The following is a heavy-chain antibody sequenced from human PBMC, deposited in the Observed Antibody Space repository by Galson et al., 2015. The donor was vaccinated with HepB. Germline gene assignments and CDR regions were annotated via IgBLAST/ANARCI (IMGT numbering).Heavy chain of an antibody. CDR3: TTDLEIKVWFGELPY. CDR1: GFTFSNAW. D-gene: IGHD3-10*01. CDR2: IKSKTDGGTT. J-gene: IGHJ4*02. V-gene: IGHV3-15*07. Sequence: SLRLSCAASGFTFSNAWMNWVRQAPGKGLEWVGRIKSKTDGGTTDYAAPVKGRFTISRDDSKNTLYLQMNSLKTEDTAVYYCTTDLEIKVWFGELPYWGQGTLVTVSS.